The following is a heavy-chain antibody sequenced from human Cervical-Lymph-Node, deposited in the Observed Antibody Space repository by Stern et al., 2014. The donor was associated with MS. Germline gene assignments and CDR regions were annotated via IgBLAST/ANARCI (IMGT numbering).Heavy chain of an antibody. CDR3: ARDEHSLGS. CDR2: ISGSGSTT. J-gene: IGHJ4*02. V-gene: IGHV3-11*01. D-gene: IGHD2-15*01. Sequence: MQLVESGGGLVKPGGSLRLSCAASGSFFGDPYMTWIRQAPGKGLEWVSYISGSGSTTYYADSVKGRFTISRDNAKNSLYLQMNGLRAEDTAVYYCARDEHSLGSWGQGTLVTVSS. CDR1: GSFFGDPY.